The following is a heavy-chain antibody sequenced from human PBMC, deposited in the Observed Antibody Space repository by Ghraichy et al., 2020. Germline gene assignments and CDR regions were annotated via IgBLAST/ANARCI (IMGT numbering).Heavy chain of an antibody. CDR3: ARLTGDATNWFDP. CDR2: ITYSGRT. J-gene: IGHJ5*02. V-gene: IGHV4-59*08. CDR1: GDSISSYY. D-gene: IGHD7-27*01. Sequence: SETLSLTCTVSGDSISSYYWSWIRQPPGKGLEWIGYITYSGRTKYNPSLKSRVTISVDTSKNQFSLKLSSVTAADTAVYYCARLTGDATNWFDPWGQGTLVTVSS.